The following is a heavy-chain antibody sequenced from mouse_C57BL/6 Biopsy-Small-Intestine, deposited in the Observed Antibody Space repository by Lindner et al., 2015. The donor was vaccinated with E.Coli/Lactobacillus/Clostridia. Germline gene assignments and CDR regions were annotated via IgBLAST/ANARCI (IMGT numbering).Heavy chain of an antibody. CDR1: GYSFTGYF. V-gene: IGHV1-20*01. J-gene: IGHJ4*01. CDR2: INPYNGDT. CDR3: ARGSYGNSNGYAMDY. D-gene: IGHD2-1*01. Sequence: VQLQESGPELVKPGASVKISCKASGYSFTGYFMNWVKQSHGKSLEWIGRINPYNGDTFYNQKFKGKATLTVDKSSSTAHMELRSLTSEDSAVYYCARGSYGNSNGYAMDYWGQGTSVTVSS.